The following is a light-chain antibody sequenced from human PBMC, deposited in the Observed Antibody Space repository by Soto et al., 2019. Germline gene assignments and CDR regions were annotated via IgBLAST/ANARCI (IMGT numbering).Light chain of an antibody. CDR2: EVT. V-gene: IGLV2-8*01. CDR3: SSYAGSNNLV. CDR1: SNDVGGYNY. Sequence: QSALTQPPSASGSPGQSVTISCTGTSNDVGGYNYVSWYQQHPGKAPKLMIYEVTKRPSGVPDRFSGSKSGNTASLTVSGLQAEDEDDYYCSSYAGSNNLVFGGGTKLTVL. J-gene: IGLJ2*01.